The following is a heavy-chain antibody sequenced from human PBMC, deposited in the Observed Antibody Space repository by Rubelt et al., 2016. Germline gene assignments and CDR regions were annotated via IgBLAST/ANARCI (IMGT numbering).Heavy chain of an antibody. CDR3: ARGFRGGTGYSSRKLDY. CDR1: GGSISSYY. V-gene: IGHV4-59*01. CDR2: IYYSGST. D-gene: IGHD6-13*01. Sequence: QVQLQESGPGLVKPSETLSLTCTVSGGSISSYYWSWIRQPPGKGLEWIGYIYYSGSTNYNPSLKSRVTISVDTSKNQFSLKVGSVTAADTAAYYCARGFRGGTGYSSRKLDYWGQGTLVTVSS. J-gene: IGHJ4*02.